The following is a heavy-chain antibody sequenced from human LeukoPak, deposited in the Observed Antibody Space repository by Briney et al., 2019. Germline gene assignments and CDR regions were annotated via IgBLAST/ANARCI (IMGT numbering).Heavy chain of an antibody. J-gene: IGHJ4*02. D-gene: IGHD4-17*01. CDR3: ARDPTVTGEVDY. V-gene: IGHV1-18*04. CDR2: ISAYNGNT. CDR1: GYTFTSYG. Sequence: SSVKVSCKASGYTFTSYGISWVRQAPGQGLEWMGWISAYNGNTNYAQKLQGRVTMTADTSTSTAYMELRSLRSDDTAVYYCARDPTVTGEVDYWGQGTLVTVSS.